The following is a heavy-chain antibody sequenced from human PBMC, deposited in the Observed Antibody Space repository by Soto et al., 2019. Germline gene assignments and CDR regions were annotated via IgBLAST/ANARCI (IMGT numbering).Heavy chain of an antibody. V-gene: IGHV3-74*01. D-gene: IGHD6-19*01. J-gene: IGHJ6*02. CDR2: INSDGSST. CDR3: AREGQWLVRYYYGMDV. Sequence: EVQLVESGGGLVQPGGSLRLSCAASGFTFSSYWMHWVRQAPGKGLVWVSRINSDGSSTSYADSVKGRFTISRDNAKNTLYLQMNNLRAEDTAVYYCAREGQWLVRYYYGMDVWGQGTTVTVSS. CDR1: GFTFSSYW.